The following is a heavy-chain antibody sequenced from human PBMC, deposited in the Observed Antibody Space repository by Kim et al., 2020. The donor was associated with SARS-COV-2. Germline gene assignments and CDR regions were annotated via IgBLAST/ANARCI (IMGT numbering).Heavy chain of an antibody. V-gene: IGHV3-64*05. Sequence: GGSLRLSCSASGFTFSNYAMHWVRQAQGKGLEYVSAISSDGGSTYYADSVKGRFTISRDNSKNMLYVQMSSLRVEDTAIYYCVTRNYYNSGSYYEGAPF. CDR2: ISSDGGST. CDR1: GFTFSNYA. CDR3: VTRNYYNSGSYYEGAPF. D-gene: IGHD3-10*01. J-gene: IGHJ3*01.